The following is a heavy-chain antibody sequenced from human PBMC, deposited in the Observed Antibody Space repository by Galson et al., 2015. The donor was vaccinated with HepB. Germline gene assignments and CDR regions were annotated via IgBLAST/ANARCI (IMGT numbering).Heavy chain of an antibody. CDR3: TKDSPEYMVRGVNFIIY. V-gene: IGHV1-69*13. CDR2: IIPTFGTS. CDR1: GGTFSNYA. J-gene: IGHJ4*02. Sequence: SVTVSCKASGGTFSNYAIGWVRQAPGQGLEWMGGIIPTFGTSNYALRFQGRVTITADESTTTAYMELSSLRSEDTAIYYCTKDSPEYMVRGVNFIIYWGQGTLVTVSS. D-gene: IGHD3-10*01.